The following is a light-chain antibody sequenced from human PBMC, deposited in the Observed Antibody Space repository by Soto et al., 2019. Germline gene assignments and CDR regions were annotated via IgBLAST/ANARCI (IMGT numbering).Light chain of an antibody. CDR2: AAS. Sequence: DIPMTQSPSSLSASAGDRVTITCRASQGIRNNLAWYQQKPGKVPRLLIYAASTLQSGVPSRFSGSGSGTDFTLTISGLQPEDVATYYCQKYYSVPFTFGPGTKVDI. CDR3: QKYYSVPFT. CDR1: QGIRNN. V-gene: IGKV1-27*01. J-gene: IGKJ3*01.